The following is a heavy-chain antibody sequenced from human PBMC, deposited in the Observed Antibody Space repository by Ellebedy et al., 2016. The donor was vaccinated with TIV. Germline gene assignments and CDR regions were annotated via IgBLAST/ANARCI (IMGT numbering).Heavy chain of an antibody. CDR1: GGSISSYY. CDR3: ARDGRDRSSSNFDY. V-gene: IGHV4-4*07. Sequence: MPSETLSLTCTVSGGSISSYYWSWIRQPAGKGLEWIGRIYTSGSTNYNPSLKSRVTMSVDTSKNQFSLKLSSVTAADTAVYYCARDGRDRSSSNFDYWGQGTLVTVSS. J-gene: IGHJ4*02. D-gene: IGHD6-13*01. CDR2: IYTSGST.